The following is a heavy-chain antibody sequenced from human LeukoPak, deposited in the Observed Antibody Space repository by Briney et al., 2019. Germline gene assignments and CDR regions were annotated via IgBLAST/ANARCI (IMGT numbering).Heavy chain of an antibody. D-gene: IGHD5-24*01. J-gene: IGHJ4*02. V-gene: IGHV4-30-2*01. CDR3: ARWMAEKYYFDY. Sequence: SETLSLTCAVSGGSISSGGYSWSWIRQPPGTGLEWIGYIYHSGSTYYNPSLKSRVTISVDRSKNQFSLKLSPVTAADTAVYYCARWMAEKYYFDYWGQGTLVTVSS. CDR2: IYHSGST. CDR1: GGSISSGGYS.